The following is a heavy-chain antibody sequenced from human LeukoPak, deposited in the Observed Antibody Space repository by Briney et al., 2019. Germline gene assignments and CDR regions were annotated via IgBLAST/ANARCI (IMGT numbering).Heavy chain of an antibody. J-gene: IGHJ4*02. D-gene: IGHD4-11*01. Sequence: GESLRLSCAGSGFTFSRSWMTWVRQAAGKGLEWVASINQDGSVEHYMDSVKGRFTISRDNAENSLYLQMNSLRAEDTAVYYCAKLLGDVTTFDYWGQGTLVTVPS. V-gene: IGHV3-7*01. CDR3: AKLLGDVTTFDY. CDR1: GFTFSRSW. CDR2: INQDGSVE.